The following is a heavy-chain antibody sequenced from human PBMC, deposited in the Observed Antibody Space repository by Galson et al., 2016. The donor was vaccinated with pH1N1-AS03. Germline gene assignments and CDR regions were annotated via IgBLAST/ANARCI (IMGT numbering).Heavy chain of an antibody. CDR2: INAGNGDT. J-gene: IGHJ4*02. Sequence: SVKVSCKASGYTFTSYAVHWVRQAPGQGLEWMGWINAGNGDTKYSQKFQGRVTITRDTSASMAYMGLSSLRSEDTAVYYCARCDYGYYVDYWGLGTLVAVSS. CDR1: GYTFTSYA. D-gene: IGHD4-17*01. V-gene: IGHV1-3*01. CDR3: ARCDYGYYVDY.